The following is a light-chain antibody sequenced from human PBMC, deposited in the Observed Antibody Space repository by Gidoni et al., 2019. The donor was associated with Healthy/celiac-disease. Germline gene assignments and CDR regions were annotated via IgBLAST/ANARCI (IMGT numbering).Light chain of an antibody. Sequence: QSVLTQPPSASGTPGQRGTISCSGSRSTIGSNYVYWYQQLPGTAPKLLIHRNNHRPSGVPDRFSGSKSGTSASLAISGLRSEDEADYYCAAWDDSLSGPVFGGGTKLTVL. CDR2: RNN. J-gene: IGLJ2*01. V-gene: IGLV1-47*01. CDR3: AAWDDSLSGPV. CDR1: RSTIGSNY.